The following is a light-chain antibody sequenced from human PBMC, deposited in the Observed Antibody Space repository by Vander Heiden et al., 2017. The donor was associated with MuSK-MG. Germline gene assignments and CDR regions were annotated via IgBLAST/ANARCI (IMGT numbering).Light chain of an antibody. CDR2: EVT. CDR3: SSYAGSPVV. V-gene: IGLV2-8*01. Sequence: QSALTQPPSASGSPGQAVTISCTGTSSDVGGYDYVSWYQHHPGKAPKLIIYEVTKRPSGVPDRFSGSKSGNTASLSVSGLQGEDEADYYCSSYAGSPVVFGGGTKLTVL. CDR1: SSDVGGYDY. J-gene: IGLJ2*01.